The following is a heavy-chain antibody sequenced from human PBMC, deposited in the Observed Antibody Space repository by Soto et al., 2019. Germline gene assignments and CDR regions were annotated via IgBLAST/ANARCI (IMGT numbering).Heavy chain of an antibody. CDR2: INHSGST. J-gene: IGHJ6*02. Sequence: PSETLSLTCAVYGGSFSGYYWSWIRQPPGKGLEWIGEINHSGSTNYNPSLKSRVTISVDTSKNQFSLKLSSVTAADTAVYYCARGRTVIHYCYYGMDVWGQGTTVTVSS. V-gene: IGHV4-34*01. CDR3: ARGRTVIHYCYYGMDV. CDR1: GGSFSGYY. D-gene: IGHD4-4*01.